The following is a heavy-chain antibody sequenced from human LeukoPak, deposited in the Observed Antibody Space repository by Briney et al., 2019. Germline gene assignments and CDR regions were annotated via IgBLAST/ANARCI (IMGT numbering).Heavy chain of an antibody. D-gene: IGHD5-24*01. CDR1: GFTFSSNW. V-gene: IGHV3-7*01. J-gene: IGHJ4*02. Sequence: PGXXLRLSCVVSGFTFSSNWMNWVRQAPGKGLEWVANIKSDGREKYYADSVKGRFTISRDNDKNSLYMQMNSLKAEDTAAYYCASGSGWRQLYWGQGTLVTVSP. CDR2: IKSDGREK. CDR3: ASGSGWRQLY.